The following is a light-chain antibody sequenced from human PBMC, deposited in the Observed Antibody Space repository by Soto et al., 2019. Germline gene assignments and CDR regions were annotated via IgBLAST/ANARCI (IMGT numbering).Light chain of an antibody. CDR2: GNS. CDR3: QSYYSSLSGYV. Sequence: QSVLTQPPSVSGAPGQRVTISCTGSSSNIGAGYDVHWYQQLPGTAPKLLIYGNSNRPSGVPDRFSGSKSGTSASLAITGLQAEDEAHYSCQSYYSSLSGYVFGTGTKVTVL. CDR1: SSNIGAGYD. V-gene: IGLV1-40*01. J-gene: IGLJ1*01.